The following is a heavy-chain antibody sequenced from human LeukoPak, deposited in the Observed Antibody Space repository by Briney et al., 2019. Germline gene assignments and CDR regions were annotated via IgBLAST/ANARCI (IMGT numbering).Heavy chain of an antibody. V-gene: IGHV3-74*01. J-gene: IGHJ4*02. CDR2: INSDGSWT. CDR3: VSFYETY. D-gene: IGHD2/OR15-2a*01. Sequence: RQAXGXGLAWVSHINSDGSWTSYADSVKGRFTISKDNAKNTVYLQMNNLRAEDTAVYYCVSFYETYWGRGTLVTVSS.